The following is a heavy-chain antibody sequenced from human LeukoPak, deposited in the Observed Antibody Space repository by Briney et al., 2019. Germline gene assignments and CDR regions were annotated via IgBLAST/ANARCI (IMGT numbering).Heavy chain of an antibody. Sequence: GGSLRLSCAASGFTFSSYWMNWARQAPGKGLEWVANINHNGNVNYYVDSVKGRFTISRDNAKNSLYLQMSNLRAEDTAVYFCARGGGLDVWGQGATVTVSS. CDR1: GFTFSSYW. CDR2: INHNGNVN. J-gene: IGHJ6*02. V-gene: IGHV3-7*03. D-gene: IGHD3-16*01. CDR3: ARGGGLDV.